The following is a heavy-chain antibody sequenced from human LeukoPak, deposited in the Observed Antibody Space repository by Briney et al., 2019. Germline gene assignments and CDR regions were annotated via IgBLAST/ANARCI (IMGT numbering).Heavy chain of an antibody. CDR1: GYTFTGYY. V-gene: IGHV1-2*02. D-gene: IGHD6-13*01. CDR2: INPNSGGT. CDR3: ARVRQQLVHLFDY. Sequence: ASVKVSCKASGYTFTGYYMHWVRQAPGQGLEWMGWINPNSGGTNYAQKFQGRVTMTRDTSISTAYMELSRLRSDDTAVYYCARVRQQLVHLFDYWGQGTLVTVSS. J-gene: IGHJ4*02.